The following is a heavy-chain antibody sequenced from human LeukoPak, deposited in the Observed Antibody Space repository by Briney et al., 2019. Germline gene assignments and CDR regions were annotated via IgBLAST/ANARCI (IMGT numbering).Heavy chain of an antibody. Sequence: GASVKVSCKASGYTFTSYYMHWVRQPPGQGLEWMGIINSSGGSTSYAQKFQGRVTMTTDTSTSTVYMELSSLRSEDTAVYYCARAASITMIVVAPGGGFDYWGQGTLVTVSS. CDR2: INSSGGST. J-gene: IGHJ4*02. V-gene: IGHV1-46*01. D-gene: IGHD3-22*01. CDR3: ARAASITMIVVAPGGGFDY. CDR1: GYTFTSYY.